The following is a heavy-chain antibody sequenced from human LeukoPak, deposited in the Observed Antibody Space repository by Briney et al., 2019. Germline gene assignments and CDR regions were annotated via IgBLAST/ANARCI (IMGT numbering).Heavy chain of an antibody. CDR3: AREGQQLVPPFDY. CDR2: IYHSGST. Sequence: SETLSLTCTVSGGSISSGGYYWSWIRQPPGKGLEWIGYIYHSGSTYYNPSLKSRVTISVDTSKNQFSLKLTSLIAADTAVYYCAREGQQLVPPFDYWGQGTLVTVSS. J-gene: IGHJ4*02. CDR1: GGSISSGGYY. V-gene: IGHV4-30-2*01. D-gene: IGHD6-6*01.